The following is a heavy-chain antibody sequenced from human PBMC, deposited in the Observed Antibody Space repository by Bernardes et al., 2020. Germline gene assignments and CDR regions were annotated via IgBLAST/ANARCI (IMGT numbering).Heavy chain of an antibody. CDR3: ARGLQWELSGWYFDL. D-gene: IGHD1-26*01. CDR2: ISSSSSTK. Sequence: GSLRLSCAASGFSLSDYNMNWVRQAQGRGLEWIAYISSSSSTKNYADSVRGRFTISRDNAKNALYLQMNSLRVEDTAVYYCARGLQWELSGWYFDLWGRGTLATVSS. CDR1: GFSLSDYN. J-gene: IGHJ2*01. V-gene: IGHV3-48*01.